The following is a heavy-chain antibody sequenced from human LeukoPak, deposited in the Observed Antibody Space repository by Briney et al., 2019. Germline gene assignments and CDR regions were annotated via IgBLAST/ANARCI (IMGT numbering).Heavy chain of an antibody. V-gene: IGHV3-48*02. D-gene: IGHD5-18*01. J-gene: IGHJ4*02. CDR2: ISSSSSTI. Sequence: PGGSLRLSCAASGFTFSNYYMNWVRQAPGKGLEWVSYISSSSSTIYYADSVKGRFTISRDNAKNSLYLQMNSLRDEDTAVYYCARYVDTTMLTWGQGTLVTVSS. CDR3: ARYVDTTMLT. CDR1: GFTFSNYY.